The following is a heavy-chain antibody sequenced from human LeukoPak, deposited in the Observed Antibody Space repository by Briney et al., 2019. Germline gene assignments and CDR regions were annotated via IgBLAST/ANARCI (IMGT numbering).Heavy chain of an antibody. CDR2: ISSSSSYI. V-gene: IGHV3-21*01. D-gene: IGHD6-13*01. Sequence: NSGGSLRLSCAASGFTFSSYSMNWVRQAPGRGLEWVSSISSSSSYIYYADSVKGRFTISRDNAKNSLYLQMNSLRAEDTAVYYCARDTGIDAFDIWGQGTMVTVSS. J-gene: IGHJ3*02. CDR3: ARDTGIDAFDI. CDR1: GFTFSSYS.